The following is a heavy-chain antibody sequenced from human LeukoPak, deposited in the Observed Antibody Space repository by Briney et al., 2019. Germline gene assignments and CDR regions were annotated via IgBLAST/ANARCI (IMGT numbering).Heavy chain of an antibody. CDR2: IWSDGSNK. D-gene: IGHD6-19*01. CDR1: GFTFSSYG. J-gene: IGHJ5*02. Sequence: GGSLRLSCAASGFTFSSYGMHWVRQAPGKGLEWVAFIWSDGSNKYHADSVKGRFTISRDNSKDTLYLQMNSLRAEDTAVYYCARDCEWLVQAWFDPWGQGTLVTVSS. V-gene: IGHV3-33*01. CDR3: ARDCEWLVQAWFDP.